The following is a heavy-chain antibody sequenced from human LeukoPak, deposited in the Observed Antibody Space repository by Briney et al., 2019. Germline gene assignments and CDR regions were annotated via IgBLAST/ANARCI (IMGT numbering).Heavy chain of an antibody. CDR1: GYTFTSYY. CDR2: INPSGGST. J-gene: IGHJ5*02. CDR3: ARGLSCSSTSCYFFRRGNWFDP. V-gene: IGHV1-46*01. Sequence: GASVKVSCKASGYTFTSYYMHWVRQAPGQGLEWMGIINPSGGSTSYAQKFQGRVTMTRDMSTSTVYMELSSLRSEDTAVYYCARGLSCSSTSCYFFRRGNWFDPWGQGTLVTVSS. D-gene: IGHD2-2*01.